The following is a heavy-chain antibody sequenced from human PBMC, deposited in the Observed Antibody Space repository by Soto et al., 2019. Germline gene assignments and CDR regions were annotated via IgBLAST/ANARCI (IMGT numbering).Heavy chain of an antibody. CDR1: GFTFSSYA. J-gene: IGHJ4*02. CDR3: AKDQDITIFGVVIGSHFDY. Sequence: GGSLRLSCAASGFTFSSYAMSWVRQAPGKGLDWVSAISGSGGSTYYADSVKGRFTISRDNSKNTLYLQMNSLRAEDTAVYYCAKDQDITIFGVVIGSHFDYWGQGTLVTVSS. D-gene: IGHD3-3*01. V-gene: IGHV3-23*01. CDR2: ISGSGGST.